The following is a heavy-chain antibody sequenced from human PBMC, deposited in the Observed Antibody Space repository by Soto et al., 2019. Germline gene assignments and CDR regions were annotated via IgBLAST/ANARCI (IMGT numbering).Heavy chain of an antibody. CDR2: IYYSGST. D-gene: IGHD3-9*01. V-gene: IGHV4-59*01. J-gene: IGHJ6*03. Sequence: SETLSLTCTVSGGSISSYYWSWIRQPPGKGLEWIGYIYYSGSTNYTPSLKSRVTISVDTSKNQFSLKLSSVTAADTAVYYCASCPLRYFDWLPGGDYNYMDAGGKGTTVTVSS. CDR1: GGSISSYY. CDR3: ASCPLRYFDWLPGGDYNYMDA.